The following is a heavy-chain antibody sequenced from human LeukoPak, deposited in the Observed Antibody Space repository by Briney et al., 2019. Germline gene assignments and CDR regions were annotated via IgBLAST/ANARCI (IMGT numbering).Heavy chain of an antibody. CDR1: GYTFTGYY. V-gene: IGHV1-2*02. CDR3: ARVEGFGEPDLYYYYYYMDV. Sequence: ASVKVSCKASGYTFTGYYMHWVRQAPGQGLEWMGWINPNSGGTNYAQKFQGRVTMTRDTSISTAYMELSRLRSDDTAVYYCARVEGFGEPDLYYYYYYMDVWGKGTTVTVSS. CDR2: INPNSGGT. J-gene: IGHJ6*03. D-gene: IGHD3-10*01.